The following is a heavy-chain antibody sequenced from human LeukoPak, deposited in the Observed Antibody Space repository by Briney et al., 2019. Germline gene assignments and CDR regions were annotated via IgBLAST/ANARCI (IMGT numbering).Heavy chain of an antibody. CDR3: ARRWLQSWAFDI. CDR2: ISGSGGST. J-gene: IGHJ3*02. V-gene: IGHV3-23*01. CDR1: GFTFSSDA. Sequence: PGGSLRLSCAASGFTFSSDAMSWVRQAPGKGLEWVSAISGSGGSTYYADSVKGRFTISRDNAKKLLYLHMNSLRAEDTAVYYCARRWLQSWAFDIWGQGTMVTVSS. D-gene: IGHD5-24*01.